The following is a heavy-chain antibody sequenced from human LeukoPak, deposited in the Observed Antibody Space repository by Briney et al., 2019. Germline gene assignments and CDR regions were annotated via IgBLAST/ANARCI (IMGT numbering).Heavy chain of an antibody. J-gene: IGHJ4*02. V-gene: IGHV3-33*01. Sequence: PGRSLRLSCAASGFTFSSYGMHWVRQAPGKGLERVAVIWYDGSNKYYADSVKGRFTISRDNSKNTLYLQMNSLRAEDTAVYYCVIAAAEVDYWGQGTLVTVSS. CDR3: VIAAAEVDY. CDR2: IWYDGSNK. CDR1: GFTFSSYG. D-gene: IGHD6-13*01.